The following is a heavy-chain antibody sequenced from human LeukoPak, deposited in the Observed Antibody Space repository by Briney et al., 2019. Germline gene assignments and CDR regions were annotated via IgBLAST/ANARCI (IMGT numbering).Heavy chain of an antibody. CDR3: AKDRSVELVVVVTDAFDI. CDR2: ISYDGSNT. D-gene: IGHD3-22*01. CDR1: GFTFSSYG. Sequence: GGSLRLSCAASGFTFSSYGMHWVRQAPGKGLEWVAVISYDGSNTYYADSVKGRFTISRDNSKNMLYLQMNSLRAEDTAVYYCAKDRSVELVVVVTDAFDIWGQGTMVTVSS. V-gene: IGHV3-30*18. J-gene: IGHJ3*02.